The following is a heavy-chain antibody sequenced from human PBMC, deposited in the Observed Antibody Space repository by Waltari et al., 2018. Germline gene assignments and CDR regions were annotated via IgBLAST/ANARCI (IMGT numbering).Heavy chain of an antibody. CDR2: ITPYNGNT. CDR3: ARRGTAIAAANDY. D-gene: IGHD6-13*01. CDR1: GYSFTAYG. J-gene: IGHJ4*02. Sequence: QVQLVQSGVEVKKPGASVTVSCTASGYSFTAYGISWVRQAPGQGLEWMGWITPYNGNTDYAQNPQGRVTMTTDTSTTTAYMELRSLRSDDTAVYFCARRGTAIAAANDYWGQGTLVTVSS. V-gene: IGHV1-18*01.